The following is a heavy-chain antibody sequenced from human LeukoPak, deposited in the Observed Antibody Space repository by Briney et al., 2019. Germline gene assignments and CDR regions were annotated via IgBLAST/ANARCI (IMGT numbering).Heavy chain of an antibody. D-gene: IGHD6-6*01. Sequence: TGGSLRLSCAASGFTFSSYAMSWVRQAPGKGLEWVSAISGSGGSTYYADSVKGRFTISRDNAKNSLYLQMNSLRAEDTAVYYCAREIAARPDYWGQGTLVTVSS. CDR3: AREIAARPDY. V-gene: IGHV3-23*01. CDR1: GFTFSSYA. CDR2: ISGSGGST. J-gene: IGHJ4*02.